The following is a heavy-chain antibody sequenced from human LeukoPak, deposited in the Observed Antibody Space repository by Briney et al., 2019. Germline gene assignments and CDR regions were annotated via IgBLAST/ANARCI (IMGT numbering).Heavy chain of an antibody. D-gene: IGHD7-27*01. CDR1: GFSFNNYG. J-gene: IGHJ4*02. Sequence: GGSLRLSCVASGFSFNNYGMNWVRQAPGKGLEWVSSISNIDSSTKYADSVKGRFTISTDKSKNTLFLQMNSLRAEDTAVYYCAKEDLGRTFDYWGQGTLVTVSS. CDR2: ISNIDSST. V-gene: IGHV3-23*01. CDR3: AKEDLGRTFDY.